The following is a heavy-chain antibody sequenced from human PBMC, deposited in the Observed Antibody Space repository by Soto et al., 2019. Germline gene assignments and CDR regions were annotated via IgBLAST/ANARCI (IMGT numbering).Heavy chain of an antibody. V-gene: IGHV4-39*07. CDR1: GGSISSSSYD. J-gene: IGHJ6*02. Sequence: PSETLSLTCTVSGGSISSSSYDWGWIRQPPGRGLEWIGSIYYSGSTYYNPSLKSRVTISVDTSKNQFSLNLSSVTAADTAVYYCTRDGDGRMTTNPYYYYGMDVWGPGITVTVSS. CDR3: TRDGDGRMTTNPYYYYGMDV. CDR2: IYYSGST. D-gene: IGHD2-21*02.